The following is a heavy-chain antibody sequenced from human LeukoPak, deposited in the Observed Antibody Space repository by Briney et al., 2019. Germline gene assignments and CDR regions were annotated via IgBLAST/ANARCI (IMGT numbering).Heavy chain of an antibody. CDR1: GGSTGGGDYSISSGGYY. D-gene: IGHD6-19*01. CDR2: IHQRGST. Sequence: SQTLSLTCSVSGGSTGGGDYSISSGGYYWSWVRQPPGKGLEWIGHIHQRGSTYYNPSLKSRVTISRDMSKNQFSLKLTSVTAADTAMYYCARVGSRYYFDYWGQGILVTVSS. J-gene: IGHJ4*02. V-gene: IGHV4-30-2*01. CDR3: ARVGSRYYFDY.